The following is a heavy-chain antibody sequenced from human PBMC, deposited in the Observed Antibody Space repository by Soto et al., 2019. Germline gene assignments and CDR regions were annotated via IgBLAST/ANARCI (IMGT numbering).Heavy chain of an antibody. CDR1: GYTFTGYY. D-gene: IGHD2-2*01. J-gene: IGHJ4*02. CDR2: INPNSGGT. V-gene: IGHV1-2*02. CDR3: ARAGDDCSAANCYVIDY. Sequence: ASVKVSCKASGYTFTGYYMHWVRQAPGQGLEWMGWINPNSGGTNYAQKFQGRVTMTRDTSISTAYMELSRLRSEDTAMYYCARAGDDCSAANCYVIDYWGQGTLVTVSS.